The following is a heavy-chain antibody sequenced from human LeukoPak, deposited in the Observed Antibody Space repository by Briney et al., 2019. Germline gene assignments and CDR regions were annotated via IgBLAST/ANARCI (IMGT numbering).Heavy chain of an antibody. J-gene: IGHJ4*02. CDR2: ISGSGGST. D-gene: IGHD3-3*01. CDR1: GFTFSSYA. V-gene: IGHV3-23*01. Sequence: GGSLRLSCAASGFTFSSYAMSWVRQAPGRGLEWVSAISGSGGSTYYADSVKGRFTISRDNSKNTLYLQMNSLRAEDTAVYYCAKDVLRFLEWLLYAFDYWGQGTLVTVSS. CDR3: AKDVLRFLEWLLYAFDY.